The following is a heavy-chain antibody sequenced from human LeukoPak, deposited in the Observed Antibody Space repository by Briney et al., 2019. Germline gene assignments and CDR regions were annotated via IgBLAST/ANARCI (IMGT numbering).Heavy chain of an antibody. CDR1: GGTFSSYT. J-gene: IGHJ4*02. Sequence: SSVKVSCKASGGTFSSYTISWVRQAPGQGLEWMGRIIPILGIANYAQKFQGRVTITADKSTSTAYMELSSLRSEDTAVYYCARDENSSGWYRSENYFDYWGQGTLVTVSS. D-gene: IGHD6-19*01. V-gene: IGHV1-69*04. CDR2: IIPILGIA. CDR3: ARDENSSGWYRSENYFDY.